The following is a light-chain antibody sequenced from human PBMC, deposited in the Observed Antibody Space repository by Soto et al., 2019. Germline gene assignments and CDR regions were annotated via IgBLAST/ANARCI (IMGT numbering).Light chain of an antibody. CDR2: DAS. Sequence: EIELTQSPATLSLSPGERATISCGASQSVSSSYLAWYQQKPGLAPRLLIYDASSSATGMPHRFSGSGSGRDFILTISRLEPEDFVVYYCQQYGGSPPITFGGGTKVEIK. J-gene: IGKJ4*01. CDR3: QQYGGSPPIT. V-gene: IGKV3D-20*01. CDR1: QSVSSSY.